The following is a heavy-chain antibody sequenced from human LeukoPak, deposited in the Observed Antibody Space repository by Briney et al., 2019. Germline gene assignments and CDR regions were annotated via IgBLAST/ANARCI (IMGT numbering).Heavy chain of an antibody. D-gene: IGHD5-12*01. CDR1: GGSISSGSYF. CDR2: IYSSGST. Sequence: SQTLSLTCTVSGGSISSGSYFWSWIRQPAGKGLEWIGRIYSSGSTNYNPSLKSRVTISVDTSKNQFSLKLSSVTAADTAMYYCARVSGYDWESFYDYWGQGSLVTVSS. V-gene: IGHV4-61*02. CDR3: ARVSGYDWESFYDY. J-gene: IGHJ4*02.